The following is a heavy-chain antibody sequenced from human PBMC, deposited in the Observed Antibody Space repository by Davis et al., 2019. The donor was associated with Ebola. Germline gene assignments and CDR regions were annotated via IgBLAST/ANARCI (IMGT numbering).Heavy chain of an antibody. CDR1: GFSLSSSGVG. CDR2: IYWSDDE. V-gene: IGHV2-5*01. Sequence: SGPTLVKPTQTLTLTCTFSGFSLSSSGVGVGWIRQPPGKALEWLALIYWSDDERYSPSLKNRLTITKATSKNQVVLTMTNMDPVDTATYYCAHRRNLAYNDGSGKGYNLFHPWGQGILVTVSA. CDR3: AHRRNLAYNDGSGKGYNLFHP. D-gene: IGHD3-22*01. J-gene: IGHJ5*02.